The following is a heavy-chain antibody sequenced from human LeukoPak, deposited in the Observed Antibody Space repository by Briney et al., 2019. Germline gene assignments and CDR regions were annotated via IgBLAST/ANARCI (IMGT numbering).Heavy chain of an antibody. CDR3: ALLGNSDFDY. D-gene: IGHD4-23*01. Sequence: SETLSLTCTVSGGSISSSSYYWGWIRQPPGKGLEWIGSIYYSGSTYYNPSLKSRVTISVDTSKNQFSLKLSSVTAADTAVYYCALLGNSDFDYWGQGTLVTVSS. J-gene: IGHJ4*02. V-gene: IGHV4-39*01. CDR2: IYYSGST. CDR1: GGSISSSSYY.